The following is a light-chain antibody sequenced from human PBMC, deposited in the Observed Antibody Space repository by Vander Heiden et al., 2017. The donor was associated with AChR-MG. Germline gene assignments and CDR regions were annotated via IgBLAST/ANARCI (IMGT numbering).Light chain of an antibody. CDR1: QSVSSY. Sequence: EIVLTQSPATLSLSPVERATLSCRASQSVSSYLAWYQQKPGQAPRLLIYDASNRATGIPARFSGSGSGTDFTLTISSLEPEDFAVYYCQQRSNWPWTFDQGTNVEIK. V-gene: IGKV3-11*01. CDR3: QQRSNWPWT. CDR2: DAS. J-gene: IGKJ1*01.